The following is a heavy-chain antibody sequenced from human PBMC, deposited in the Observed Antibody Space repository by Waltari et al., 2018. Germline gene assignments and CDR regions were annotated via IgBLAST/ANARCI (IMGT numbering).Heavy chain of an antibody. CDR2: IRYDGNNK. V-gene: IGHV3-30*02. J-gene: IGHJ3*01. CDR3: VKDGDFFVSGYDAFDV. D-gene: IGHD4-17*01. CDR1: GFTFGTFG. Sequence: VQLEEFGGGVVPPGGSLTLSCAASGFTFGTFGMHWVRQAPGKGLEWLTFIRYDGNNKYHADSVKGRFIISRDNSKNTLYLQINSLRADDTATYYCVKDGDFFVSGYDAFDVWGQGTMVTVSS.